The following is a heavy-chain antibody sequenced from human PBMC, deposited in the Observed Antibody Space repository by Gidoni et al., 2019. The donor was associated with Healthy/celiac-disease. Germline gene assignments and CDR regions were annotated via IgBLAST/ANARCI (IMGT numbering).Heavy chain of an antibody. J-gene: IGHJ4*02. CDR2: IYPGDSDT. CDR3: ASLHCSGGSCYPYFDY. V-gene: IGHV5-51*01. Sequence: EVQLVQSGAEVKKPGESLKISCKGSGYSFTSYWIGWVRQMPGKGLEWMGIIYPGDSDTRYSPSFQGQVTISADKSISTAYLQWSSLKASDTAMYYCASLHCSGGSCYPYFDYWGQGTLVTVSS. CDR1: GYSFTSYW. D-gene: IGHD2-15*01.